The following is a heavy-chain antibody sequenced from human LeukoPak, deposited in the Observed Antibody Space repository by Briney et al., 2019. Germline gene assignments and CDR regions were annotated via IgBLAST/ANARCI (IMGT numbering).Heavy chain of an antibody. CDR2: IYYSGST. J-gene: IGHJ4*02. V-gene: IGHV4-59*01. D-gene: IGHD3-10*01. CDR3: ARESGRDYYGSGSYLFDY. CDR1: GGSISSYY. Sequence: SETLSLTCTVSGGSISSYYWSWIRQPPGKGLEWIGYIYYSGSTNYNPSLKSRVTISVDTSKNQFSLKLSSVTAADTAVYYCARESGRDYYGSGSYLFDYWGQGTLVTVSS.